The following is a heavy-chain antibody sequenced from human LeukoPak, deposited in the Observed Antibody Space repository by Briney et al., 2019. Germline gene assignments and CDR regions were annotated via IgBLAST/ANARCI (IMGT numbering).Heavy chain of an antibody. J-gene: IGHJ5*02. D-gene: IGHD3-22*01. CDR2: IYYSGST. CDR3: ARVTYDSSGYYRFDP. Sequence: PSETLSLTCTVSGDSFTSYHWSWIRQPPGKGLEWIGYIYYSGSTNYNPSLKSRVTMSVGTSKNQFSLKLNSVTAADTAVYYCARVTYDSSGYYRFDPWGQGTLVTVSS. CDR1: GDSFTSYH. V-gene: IGHV4-59*01.